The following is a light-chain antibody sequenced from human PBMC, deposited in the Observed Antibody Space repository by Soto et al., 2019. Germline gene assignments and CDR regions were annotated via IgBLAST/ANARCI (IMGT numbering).Light chain of an antibody. CDR3: QQYYSTLYT. J-gene: IGKJ2*01. CDR2: WAS. CDR1: QSVLYSSNNKNY. V-gene: IGKV4-1*01. Sequence: DIVMTQSPDSLAVSLGERATINCKSSQSVLYSSNNKNYLAWYQQKPGQPPKLLIYWASTRESGVPDRFSGTESGTDSTLTISSLQAEDVAVYYCQQYYSTLYTFGQGTKLEIK.